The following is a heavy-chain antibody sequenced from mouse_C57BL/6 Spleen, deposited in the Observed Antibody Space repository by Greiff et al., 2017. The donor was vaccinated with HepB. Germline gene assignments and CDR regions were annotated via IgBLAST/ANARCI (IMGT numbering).Heavy chain of an antibody. V-gene: IGHV1-20*01. CDR2: INPYNGDT. Sequence: EVQRVESGPELVKPGDSVKISCKASGYSFTGYFMNWVMQSHGKSLEWIGRINPYNGDTFYNQKFKGKATLTVDKSSSTAHMELRSLTSEDSAVYYCARATTVVKGFAYWGQGTLVTVSA. D-gene: IGHD1-1*01. CDR3: ARATTVVKGFAY. J-gene: IGHJ3*01. CDR1: GYSFTGYF.